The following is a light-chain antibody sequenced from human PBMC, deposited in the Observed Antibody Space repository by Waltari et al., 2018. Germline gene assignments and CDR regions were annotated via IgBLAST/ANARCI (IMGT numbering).Light chain of an antibody. Sequence: DIQMTQSPSSLSASVGDRVTITCRASQGISISLAWYQQKPGKAPKLLLYAASRLESGVPSKFSGSGSGTDYTRTISSLQPEDFATYCCQQYYSTPWTFGQGTKVEIK. CDR1: QGISIS. J-gene: IGKJ1*01. CDR3: QQYYSTPWT. CDR2: AAS. V-gene: IGKV1-NL1*01.